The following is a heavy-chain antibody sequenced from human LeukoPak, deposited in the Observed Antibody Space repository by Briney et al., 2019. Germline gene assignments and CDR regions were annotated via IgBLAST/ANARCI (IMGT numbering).Heavy chain of an antibody. CDR1: GDSIRSSSYY. J-gene: IGHJ4*02. D-gene: IGHD1-26*01. V-gene: IGHV4-39*07. Sequence: SETLSLTCNVSGDSIRSSSYYWGWIRQPPGKGLEWIGSIFYSGSTYYNPSLKSRVTISVDTSKNQFSLKLSSVTAADTAVYYCASGSYSFYYFDYWGQGTLVSVSS. CDR2: IFYSGST. CDR3: ASGSYSFYYFDY.